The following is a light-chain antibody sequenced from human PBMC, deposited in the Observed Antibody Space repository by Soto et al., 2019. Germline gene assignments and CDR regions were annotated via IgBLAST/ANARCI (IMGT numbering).Light chain of an antibody. V-gene: IGKV4-1*01. CDR1: QSVLYSSSNKNY. Sequence: DIVMTQSPDSLAVSLGERATINCKSSQSVLYSSSNKNYLAWYQQKPRQPPKLLIYWASTRESGVPDRFSGSGSGTDFTLTISSLQAEDVAVYYCQQYYSTPLAFGQGTKVEIK. J-gene: IGKJ1*01. CDR2: WAS. CDR3: QQYYSTPLA.